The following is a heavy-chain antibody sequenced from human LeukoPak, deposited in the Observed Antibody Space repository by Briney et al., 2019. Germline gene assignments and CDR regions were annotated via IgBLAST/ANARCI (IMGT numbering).Heavy chain of an antibody. CDR2: INHSGST. CDR3: AGAVRNLDIVATNAFDI. V-gene: IGHV4-34*01. CDR1: GGSFSDYH. D-gene: IGHD5-12*01. Sequence: SETLSLTCAVYGGSFSDYHWSWIRQPPGKGLEWIGEINHSGSTNYNPSLKSRVTISVDTSKNQFSLKLSSVTAADTAVYYCAGAVRNLDIVATNAFDIWGQGTMVTVSS. J-gene: IGHJ3*02.